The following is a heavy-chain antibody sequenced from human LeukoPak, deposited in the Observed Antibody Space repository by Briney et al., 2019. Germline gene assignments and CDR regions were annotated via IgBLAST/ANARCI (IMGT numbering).Heavy chain of an antibody. CDR2: ISSSSNYI. Sequence: GGSLRLSCAASGFTFTSYSMNWVRQAPGKGLEWVSSISSSSNYINYADSVKGRLTISRDNAKISLYLQMNSLRAEDTAAYYCARDGVFGSGYSFDFWGQGTLVTVSS. J-gene: IGHJ4*02. CDR1: GFTFTSYS. D-gene: IGHD3-22*01. CDR3: ARDGVFGSGYSFDF. V-gene: IGHV3-21*01.